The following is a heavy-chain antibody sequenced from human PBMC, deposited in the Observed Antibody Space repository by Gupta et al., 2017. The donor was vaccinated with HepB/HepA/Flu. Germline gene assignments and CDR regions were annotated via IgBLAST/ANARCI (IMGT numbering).Heavy chain of an antibody. Sequence: EVQLVESGGGLVKPGGSLRLSCAASGFTFSSYSMNWVRQAPGKGLEWVSSISSSSSYIYYADSVKGRFTISRDNAKNSLYLQMNSLRAEDTAVYYCASAGQGGLFDYWGQGTLVTVSS. CDR1: GFTFSSYS. CDR3: ASAGQGGLFDY. D-gene: IGHD3-16*01. CDR2: ISSSSSYI. V-gene: IGHV3-21*01. J-gene: IGHJ4*02.